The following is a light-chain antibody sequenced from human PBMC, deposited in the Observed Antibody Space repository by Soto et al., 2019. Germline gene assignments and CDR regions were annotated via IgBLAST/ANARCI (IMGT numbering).Light chain of an antibody. CDR1: QSLVYSDGNTY. CDR2: KVS. J-gene: IGKJ3*01. CDR3: MQGTHWPPFT. Sequence: DVVMTQSPLSLPVTLGQPASISCKSSQSLVYSDGNTYLSWFQQRPGQSPRRLIYKVSNRPSGVPDRFSGSGSGTDFTLKISRVEAEDVGVYYCMQGTHWPPFTFGPGTKVDI. V-gene: IGKV2-30*01.